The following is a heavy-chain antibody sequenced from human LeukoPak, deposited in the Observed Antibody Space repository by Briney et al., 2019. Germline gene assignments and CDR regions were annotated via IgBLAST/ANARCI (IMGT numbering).Heavy chain of an antibody. CDR3: ARGGIVVVPAAIYFDY. D-gene: IGHD2-2*02. CDR1: GYTFTGYY. CDR2: INPNSGGT. Sequence: ASVKVSCKASGYTFTGYYMHWVRHAPGQGLEWMGWINPNSGGTNYAQKFQGRVTMTRDTSISTAYMELSRLRSDDTAVYYCARGGIVVVPAAIYFDYWGQGTLVTVSS. V-gene: IGHV1-2*02. J-gene: IGHJ4*02.